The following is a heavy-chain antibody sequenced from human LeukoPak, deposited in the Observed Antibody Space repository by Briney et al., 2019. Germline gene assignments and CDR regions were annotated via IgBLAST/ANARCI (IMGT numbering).Heavy chain of an antibody. D-gene: IGHD3-22*01. CDR3: ARDRITMIVVAKDAFDI. CDR1: GFTFSSYS. CDR2: ISSSSSYI. J-gene: IGHJ3*02. Sequence: PGGSLRVSCAASGFTFSSYSMNWVRQAPGKGLEWVSSISSSSSYIYYADSVKGRFTISRDNAKNSLYLQMNSLRAEDTAVYYCARDRITMIVVAKDAFDIWGQGTMVTVSS. V-gene: IGHV3-21*01.